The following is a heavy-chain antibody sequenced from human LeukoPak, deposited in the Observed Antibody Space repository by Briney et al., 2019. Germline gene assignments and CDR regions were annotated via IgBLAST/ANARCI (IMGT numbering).Heavy chain of an antibody. CDR2: INHSGST. J-gene: IGHJ4*02. Sequence: PSETLSLTCAVYGGSFSGYYWSWIRQPPGKGLEWIGEINHSGSTNYNPSLKSRVTISVDTSKNQFSLKLSSVTAADTAVYYCARSPDTVVVVAELDYWGQGTLVTVSS. V-gene: IGHV4-34*01. CDR3: ARSPDTVVVVAELDY. D-gene: IGHD2-15*01. CDR1: GGSFSGYY.